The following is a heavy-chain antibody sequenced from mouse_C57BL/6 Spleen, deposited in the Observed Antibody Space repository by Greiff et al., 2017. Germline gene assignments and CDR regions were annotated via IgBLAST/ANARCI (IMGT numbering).Heavy chain of an antibody. J-gene: IGHJ2*01. Sequence: VMLVESGPELVKPGASVKISCKASGYAFSSSWMNWVKQRPGKGLEWIGRIYPGDGDTNYNGKFKGKATLTAAKSSSTAYMQLSSLTSEDSAVYFCAGYYYYVDYWGQGTTLTVSS. CDR3: AGYYYYVDY. CDR1: GYAFSSSW. V-gene: IGHV1-82*01. CDR2: IYPGDGDT. D-gene: IGHD1-1*01.